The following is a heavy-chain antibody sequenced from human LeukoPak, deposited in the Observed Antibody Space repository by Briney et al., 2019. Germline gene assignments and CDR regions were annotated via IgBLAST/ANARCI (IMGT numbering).Heavy chain of an antibody. CDR1: GGSISSYY. J-gene: IGHJ5*02. D-gene: IGHD6-13*01. V-gene: IGHV4-4*09. CDR2: IYTSGST. CDR3: ARHVISAAGIYWFDP. Sequence: PSETLSLTCTVSGGSISSYYWSWIRQPPGKGLEWIGYIYTSGSTNYNPSLKSRVTISVETSKNQFSLKLSSVTAADTAVYYCARHVISAAGIYWFDPWGQGTLVTVSS.